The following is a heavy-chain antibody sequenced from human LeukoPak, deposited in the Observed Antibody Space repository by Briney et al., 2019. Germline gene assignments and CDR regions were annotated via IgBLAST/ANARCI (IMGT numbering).Heavy chain of an antibody. CDR3: AASDDSAATY. CDR1: GFTFSKFW. J-gene: IGHJ4*02. V-gene: IGHV3-7*01. CDR2: IKEDGSTK. Sequence: GGSLRLSCAASGFTFSKFWMSWVRQAPGKGLEWVANIKEDGSTKHYVDSVKGRFTISRDNAKNSLSLQMNYLRVEDTAVYYCAASDDSAATYWGQGTLVTVSS. D-gene: IGHD6-25*01.